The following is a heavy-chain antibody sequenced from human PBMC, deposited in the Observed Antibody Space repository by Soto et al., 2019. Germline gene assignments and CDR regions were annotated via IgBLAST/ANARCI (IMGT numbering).Heavy chain of an antibody. D-gene: IGHD3-16*02. CDR2: IYYSGST. CDR1: SGSISTYY. J-gene: IGHJ4*02. CDR3: ARHSWGVIPFDY. Sequence: SETLSLTCFVSSGSISTYYWSWIRQSPGKGLEWLGYIYYSGSTNYNPSLKSRVTISVDTSKNQFSLKLSSVTAADTAVYYCARHSWGVIPFDYWGQGTLVTVSS. V-gene: IGHV4-59*08.